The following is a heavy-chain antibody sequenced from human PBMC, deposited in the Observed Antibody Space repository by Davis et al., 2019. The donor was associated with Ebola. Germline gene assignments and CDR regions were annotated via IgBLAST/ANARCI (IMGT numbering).Heavy chain of an antibody. D-gene: IGHD3-9*01. CDR2: INPSGGST. CDR1: GYTFTGYY. J-gene: IGHJ3*02. Sequence: ASVKVSCKASGYTFTGYYIHWVRQAPGQGLEWMGIINPSGGSTSYAQKFQGRVTMTRDTSTSTVYMELSSLRSEDTAVYYCARGGYFDWLLFGVDAFDIWGQGTMVTVSS. V-gene: IGHV1-46*01. CDR3: ARGGYFDWLLFGVDAFDI.